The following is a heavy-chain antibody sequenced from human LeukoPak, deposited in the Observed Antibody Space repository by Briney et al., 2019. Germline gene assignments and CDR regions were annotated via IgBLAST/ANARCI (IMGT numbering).Heavy chain of an antibody. V-gene: IGHV4-39*01. CDR3: ASPGCYASGSYCHYFDY. CDR1: GGSISRSSFY. D-gene: IGHD3-10*01. Sequence: SETLSLTCTVSGGSISRSSFYWGWIRQPPGKGLEWIGSIYYSGSTYYNPSLKSRVIISVDTSKNQFSLKLSFVTAADTAVYYCASPGCYASGSYCHYFDYWGQGTLVTVSS. J-gene: IGHJ4*02. CDR2: IYYSGST.